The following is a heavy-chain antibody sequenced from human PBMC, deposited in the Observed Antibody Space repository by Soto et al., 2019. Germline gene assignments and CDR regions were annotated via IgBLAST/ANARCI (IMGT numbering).Heavy chain of an antibody. D-gene: IGHD3-10*01. V-gene: IGHV4-59*01. CDR1: GGSISSYY. Sequence: SETLSLTCTVSGGSISSYYWSWIRQPPGKGLEWIGYIYYSGSTNYNPSLKSRVTISVDTSKNQFSLKLSSVTAADTAVYYCARVLLWFGELKFDYWGQGTLVTVSS. CDR2: IYYSGST. CDR3: ARVLLWFGELKFDY. J-gene: IGHJ4*02.